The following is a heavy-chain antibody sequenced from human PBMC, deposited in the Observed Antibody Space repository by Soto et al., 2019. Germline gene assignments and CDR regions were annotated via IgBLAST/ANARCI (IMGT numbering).Heavy chain of an antibody. Sequence: QVQLQESGPGLVKPSETLSLTCTVSGGSISSYYWTWIRQPPGKGLEWIGFMYNSGSTHYNPSLKSRVTISLAPSKNQFSLNLRSVTAADTAVYYCASMGYHYGSGSYPLDYWGQGTLVTVSS. CDR1: GGSISSYY. CDR3: ASMGYHYGSGSYPLDY. J-gene: IGHJ4*02. V-gene: IGHV4-59*08. CDR2: MYNSGST. D-gene: IGHD3-10*01.